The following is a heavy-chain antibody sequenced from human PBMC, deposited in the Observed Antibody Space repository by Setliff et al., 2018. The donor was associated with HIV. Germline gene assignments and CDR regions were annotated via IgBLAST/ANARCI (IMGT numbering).Heavy chain of an antibody. CDR3: ARKFRPGHGVDV. V-gene: IGHV3-74*01. CDR2: ISRDGDNS. CDR1: GFTFTNYY. Sequence: GGSLRLSCAASGFTFTNYYMHWVRQVPGKGLVWVSLISRDGDNSHYADSVKGRFTISRDNAKNTLYLQMNSLRAEDTAIYYCARKFRPGHGVDVWGQGTTVTVSS. J-gene: IGHJ6*02. D-gene: IGHD3-10*01.